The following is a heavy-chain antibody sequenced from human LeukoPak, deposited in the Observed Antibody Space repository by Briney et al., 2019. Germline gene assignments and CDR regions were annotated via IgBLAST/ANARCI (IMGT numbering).Heavy chain of an antibody. J-gene: IGHJ4*02. Sequence: ASVKVSCKASGYTFTSYGISWVRQAPGQGLEWMGRISAYNGNTNYAQKLQGRVTMTTDTSTSTAYMELRSLRSDDTAVYYCASLLASYSSGLYWYYFDYWGQGTLITVSS. CDR2: ISAYNGNT. CDR3: ASLLASYSSGLYWYYFDY. D-gene: IGHD6-19*01. V-gene: IGHV1-18*01. CDR1: GYTFTSYG.